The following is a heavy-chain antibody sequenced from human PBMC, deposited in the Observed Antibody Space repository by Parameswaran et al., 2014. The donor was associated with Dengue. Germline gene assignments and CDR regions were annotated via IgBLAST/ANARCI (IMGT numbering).Heavy chain of an antibody. Sequence: GKGLEWIGRIYTSGSTNYNPSLKSRVTMSVDTSKNQFSLKLSSVTAADTAVYYCASSITIRSNYYYYGMDVWGQGTTVTVSS. CDR3: ASSITIRSNYYYYGMDV. V-gene: IGHV4-4*07. D-gene: IGHD3-10*01. J-gene: IGHJ6*02. CDR2: IYTSGST.